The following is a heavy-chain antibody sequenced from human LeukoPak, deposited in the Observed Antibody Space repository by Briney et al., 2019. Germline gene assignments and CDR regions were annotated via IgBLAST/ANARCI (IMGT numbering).Heavy chain of an antibody. CDR1: GFTFSDYE. Sequence: GGSLRLSCAASGFTFSDYEMTWGRQAQGKGLEWVAYISSSGTTIYYPDSVKGRFTISRDNARNSLFLQMNSLRAEDTAVYYCARDRGYNYGDFDYWGRGTLDTVSS. V-gene: IGHV3-48*03. J-gene: IGHJ4*02. CDR2: ISSSGTTI. CDR3: ARDRGYNYGDFDY. D-gene: IGHD5-18*01.